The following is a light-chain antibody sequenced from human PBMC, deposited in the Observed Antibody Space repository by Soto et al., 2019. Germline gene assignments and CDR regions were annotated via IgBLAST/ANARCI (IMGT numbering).Light chain of an antibody. CDR2: EVT. J-gene: IGLJ1*01. V-gene: IGLV2-14*01. Sequence: QAVLTQPPSASGSPGQSVTISCTGTSSDVGGYDYVSWYQQHPGKAPKLILYEVTTHPSGVSSRFSGSKSGNTASLTISGLQADDEANYYCSSYTSSNTPYVFGTGTKVTVL. CDR3: SSYTSSNTPYV. CDR1: SSDVGGYDY.